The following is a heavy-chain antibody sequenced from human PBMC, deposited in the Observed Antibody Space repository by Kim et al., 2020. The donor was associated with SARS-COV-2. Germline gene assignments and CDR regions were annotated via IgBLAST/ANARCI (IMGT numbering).Heavy chain of an antibody. D-gene: IGHD2-2*01. Sequence: GGSLRLSCTASGFTFGDYAMSWVRQAPGKGLEWVGFIRSKAYGGTTEYAASVKGRFTISRDDSKSIAYLQMNSLKTEDTAVYYCTRRYCSSTSCSWRGDWGQGTLVTVSS. V-gene: IGHV3-49*04. CDR3: TRRYCSSTSCSWRGD. CDR1: GFTFGDYA. CDR2: IRSKAYGGTT. J-gene: IGHJ4*02.